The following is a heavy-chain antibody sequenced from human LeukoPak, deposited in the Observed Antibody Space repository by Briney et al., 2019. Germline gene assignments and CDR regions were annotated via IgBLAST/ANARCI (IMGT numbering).Heavy chain of an antibody. CDR1: GDSISSYY. CDR2: IYYSGIT. D-gene: IGHD4-11*01. CDR3: ARCHSNYGRRRYYYYYYMDV. J-gene: IGHJ6*03. Sequence: PSETRSFTCTVSGDSISSYYWSWIRQPPGKGLEWIGYIYYSGITNYNPSLKSRVTISVDTSKNQFSLKLSSVTAADTAVYYCARCHSNYGRRRYYYYYYMDVWGKGTTVTVSS. V-gene: IGHV4-59*01.